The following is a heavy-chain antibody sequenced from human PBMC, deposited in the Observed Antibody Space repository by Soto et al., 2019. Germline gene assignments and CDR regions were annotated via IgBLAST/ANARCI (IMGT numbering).Heavy chain of an antibody. V-gene: IGHV3-7*05. CDR1: GFTFSSYW. J-gene: IGHJ4*02. CDR2: IKRDGSEK. CDR3: ARGDYVPKLDY. Sequence: GGSLRLSCAASGFTFSSYWMSWVRQAPGKGLEWVAHIKRDGSEKDYVDSVKGRFTISRDSAKNSLYLQMNSLRAEDTAVYYCARGDYVPKLDYWGQGTLVTVSS. D-gene: IGHD4-17*01.